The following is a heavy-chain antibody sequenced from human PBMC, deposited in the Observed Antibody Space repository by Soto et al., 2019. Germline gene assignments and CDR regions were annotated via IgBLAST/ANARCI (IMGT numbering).Heavy chain of an antibody. D-gene: IGHD3-3*01. CDR1: GGAINSYY. CDR3: ARGQRFSDWFDP. J-gene: IGHJ5*02. Sequence: SETLSLTCTVSGGAINSYYWTWIRQPAGKGLEWIGRIYSSGSTKYNPSLQSRVTMSLDTYKNQFYLRLTSVTAADTAVYYCARGQRFSDWFDPWGQGTLVTVSS. V-gene: IGHV4-4*07. CDR2: IYSSGST.